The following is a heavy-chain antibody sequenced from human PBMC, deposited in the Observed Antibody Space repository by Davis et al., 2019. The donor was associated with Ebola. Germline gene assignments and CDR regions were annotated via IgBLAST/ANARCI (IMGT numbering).Heavy chain of an antibody. D-gene: IGHD3-10*01. CDR2: ISAYNGNT. V-gene: IGHV1-18*01. CDR1: GYTFTSYG. Sequence: AASVKVSCKASGYTFTSYGISWVRQAPGQGLEWMGRISAYNGNTNYAQNLQGRVTMTTDTSTSTAYMEVRSLRYDDTAVYYCARAVTMVLPSGWFDPWGQGTLVTVSS. CDR3: ARAVTMVLPSGWFDP. J-gene: IGHJ5*02.